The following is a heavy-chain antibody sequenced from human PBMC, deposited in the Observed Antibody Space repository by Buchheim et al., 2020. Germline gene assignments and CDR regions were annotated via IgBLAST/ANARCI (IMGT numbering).Heavy chain of an antibody. V-gene: IGHV3-23*01. D-gene: IGHD2-15*01. CDR3: AKSGYCSGGTCCRCFAY. CDR2: ISSSGDRT. Sequence: EVQLLESGGGLVQPGGSLRLSCGGSGFTFSSFAMSWVRQAPGKGLEWVSTISSSGDRTYYADSVEGRFTVSRDNSTNTLFLQMNSLRAEDTAVYYCAKSGYCSGGTCCRCFAYWGQGAL. J-gene: IGHJ4*02. CDR1: GFTFSSFA.